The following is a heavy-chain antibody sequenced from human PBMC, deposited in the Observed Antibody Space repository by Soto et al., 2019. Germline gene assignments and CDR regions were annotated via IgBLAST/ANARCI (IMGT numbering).Heavy chain of an antibody. CDR1: GGTFSNYA. V-gene: IGHV1-69*01. Sequence: QVQLVQSGAEVRKPGSSVTVSCKASGGTFSNYAISWVRQAPGQGLEWMGGIIPIVGTGSYAQKFQGRVTITADEPTTTAYMELSSLRFEDTAVYYWARVFILVPTASTHYYYHMDVWGPGTTVTVSS. J-gene: IGHJ6*02. CDR2: IIPIVGTG. D-gene: IGHD2-2*01. CDR3: ARVFILVPTASTHYYYHMDV.